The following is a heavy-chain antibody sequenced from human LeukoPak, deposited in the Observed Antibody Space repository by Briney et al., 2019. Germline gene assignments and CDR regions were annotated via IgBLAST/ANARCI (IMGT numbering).Heavy chain of an antibody. V-gene: IGHV3-74*01. CDR3: AELGITMIGGV. CDR2: INSDGSST. Sequence: GGSLRLSCAASGFTFSSYRMYWVRQAPGKGLVWVSRINSDGSSTTYADSVKGRFTISRDNAKNTLYLQMNSLRVEDTAVYYCAELGITMIGGVWGKGTTVTISS. D-gene: IGHD3-10*02. CDR1: GFTFSSYR. J-gene: IGHJ6*04.